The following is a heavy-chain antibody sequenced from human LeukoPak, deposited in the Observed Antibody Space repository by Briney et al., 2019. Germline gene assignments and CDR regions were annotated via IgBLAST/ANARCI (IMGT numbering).Heavy chain of an antibody. CDR1: GYTFSSYG. Sequence: ASVTVSCKASGYTFSSYGINWVRQAPGQGLEWMGWISGNTGNANYIQKFQGRVTMTTDTSTNTAYLELRSPRSDDTAVYYCARAWYDSRDYFYPYYGLEVWGQGTTVTVSS. CDR2: ISGNTGNA. D-gene: IGHD3-22*01. J-gene: IGHJ6*02. V-gene: IGHV1-18*01. CDR3: ARAWYDSRDYFYPYYGLEV.